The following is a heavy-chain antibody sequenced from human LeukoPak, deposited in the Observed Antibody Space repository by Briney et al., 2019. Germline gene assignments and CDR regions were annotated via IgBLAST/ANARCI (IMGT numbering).Heavy chain of an antibody. Sequence: PGGSLRLSCGASGFTFSSCAMGWVRQAPGKTLEWVSAISGSGGNTYYADSVKGRFTISRDNSKNTLYLQMNSLRADDTAVYYCAKGPLIEVAGTTWDYWGQGTLVTVSS. J-gene: IGHJ4*02. D-gene: IGHD6-19*01. CDR1: GFTFSSCA. CDR2: ISGSGGNT. CDR3: AKGPLIEVAGTTWDY. V-gene: IGHV3-23*01.